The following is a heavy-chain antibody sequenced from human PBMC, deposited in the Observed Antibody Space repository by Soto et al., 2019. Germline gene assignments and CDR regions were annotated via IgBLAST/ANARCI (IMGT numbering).Heavy chain of an antibody. J-gene: IGHJ4*02. Sequence: PSETLSLTCTVSGGSISSYYWSWMRQPPGKGLEWIAFVSNSGDTNYNPSLKSRVTISVDTSKNQFSLKLTSVTAADTAVYHYARTDSRGSWAAWFWGQGILVTVSS. V-gene: IGHV4-59*01. CDR2: VSNSGDT. D-gene: IGHD3-22*01. CDR3: ARTDSRGSWAAWF. CDR1: GGSISSYY.